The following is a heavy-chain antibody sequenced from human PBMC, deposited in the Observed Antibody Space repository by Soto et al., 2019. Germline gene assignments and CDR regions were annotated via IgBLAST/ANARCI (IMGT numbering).Heavy chain of an antibody. CDR3: AKGAYPTDPDTAMVSLDY. Sequence: GGSLRLSCAASGFTFSSYAMSWVRQAPGKGLEWVSAISGSGGSTYYADSVKGRFTISRDNSKNTLYLQMNSLRAEDTAVYYCAKGAYPTDPDTAMVSLDYWGQGTLVTVSS. J-gene: IGHJ4*02. D-gene: IGHD5-18*01. CDR1: GFTFSSYA. V-gene: IGHV3-23*01. CDR2: ISGSGGST.